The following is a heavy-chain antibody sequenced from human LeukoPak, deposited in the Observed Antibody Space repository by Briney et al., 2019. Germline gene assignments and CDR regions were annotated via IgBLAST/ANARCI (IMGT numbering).Heavy chain of an antibody. D-gene: IGHD3-9*01. CDR3: ARDRVDILTGYYNAGDYYYYYGMDV. J-gene: IGHJ6*02. CDR1: GFTVSSNY. V-gene: IGHV3-66*01. Sequence: TGGSLRRSCAASGFTVSSNYMSWVRQAPGKGLEWVSVIYSGGSTYYADSVKGRFTISRDNSKNTLYLQMNSLRAEDSAVYYCARDRVDILTGYYNAGDYYYYYGMDVWGQGTTVTVSS. CDR2: IYSGGST.